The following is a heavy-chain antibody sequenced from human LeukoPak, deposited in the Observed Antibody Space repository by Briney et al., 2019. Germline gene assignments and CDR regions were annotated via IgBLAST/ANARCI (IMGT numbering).Heavy chain of an antibody. CDR1: GYTFTGYY. Sequence: GASVKVSCKASGYTFTGYYMHWVRQAPGQGLEWMGWINPNSGGTNYAQKFQGWVTMTRDTSISTAYMELSRLRSDDTAVYYCARGGIAAAMEAFDIWSQGTMVTVSS. D-gene: IGHD6-13*01. V-gene: IGHV1-2*04. J-gene: IGHJ3*02. CDR3: ARGGIAAAMEAFDI. CDR2: INPNSGGT.